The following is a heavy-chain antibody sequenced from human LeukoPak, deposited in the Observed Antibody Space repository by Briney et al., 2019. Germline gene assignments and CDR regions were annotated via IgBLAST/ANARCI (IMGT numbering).Heavy chain of an antibody. Sequence: PGGSLRLSCAASGFTFSSYAMSWVRQAPGKGLEWVSAISGSGGSTYYAGSVKGRFTISRDNAKNSLYLQMNSLRAEDTAVYYCARVVQQLVSYYYYGMDVWGQGTTVTVSS. V-gene: IGHV3-23*01. CDR2: ISGSGGST. CDR3: ARVVQQLVSYYYYGMDV. J-gene: IGHJ6*02. CDR1: GFTFSSYA. D-gene: IGHD6-13*01.